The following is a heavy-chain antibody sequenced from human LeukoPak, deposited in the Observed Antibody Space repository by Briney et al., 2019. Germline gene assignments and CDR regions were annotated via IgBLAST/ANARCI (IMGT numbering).Heavy chain of an antibody. CDR1: GGSISSGLYS. Sequence: SQTLSLTCDVSGGSISSGLYSWSWIRQPLGTGLEWIGYIYHTGSTYYNPSLKSRVTISVDTSKNQFSLRLSSVTAADTAVYYCARLQYCSGTSCYWFDPWGQGTLVTVSS. D-gene: IGHD2-2*01. J-gene: IGHJ5*02. V-gene: IGHV4-30-2*01. CDR3: ARLQYCSGTSCYWFDP. CDR2: IYHTGST.